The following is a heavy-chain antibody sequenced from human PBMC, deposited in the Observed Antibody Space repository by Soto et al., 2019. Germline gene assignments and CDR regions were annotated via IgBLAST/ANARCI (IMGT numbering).Heavy chain of an antibody. CDR1: GYSFTSYG. V-gene: IGHV1-18*01. D-gene: IGHD2-2*01. CDR3: AREYCVTTSCYRRASDY. J-gene: IGHJ4*01. CDR2: ISAYHDNT. Sequence: ASVKVSCKASGYSFTSYGLSWVRQAPGQGLEWMGWISAYHDNTNYAQKFQGRVTMTTDTSTSTAYMELRSLRSDDTAVYYCAREYCVTTSCYRRASDYWGQ.